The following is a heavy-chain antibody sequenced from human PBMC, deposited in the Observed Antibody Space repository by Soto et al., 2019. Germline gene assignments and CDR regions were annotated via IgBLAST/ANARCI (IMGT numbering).Heavy chain of an antibody. V-gene: IGHV1-18*01. CDR1: GYTFTSYG. Sequence: AASVKVSCKASGYTFTSYGISWVRQAPGQGLEWMGWISAYNGNTNYAQKLQGRVTMTTDTSTSTAYMELRSLRSDDTAVYYCARDPPDCTNGVCTLYYYGMDVWGQGTTVTVSS. J-gene: IGHJ6*02. CDR3: ARDPPDCTNGVCTLYYYGMDV. D-gene: IGHD2-8*01. CDR2: ISAYNGNT.